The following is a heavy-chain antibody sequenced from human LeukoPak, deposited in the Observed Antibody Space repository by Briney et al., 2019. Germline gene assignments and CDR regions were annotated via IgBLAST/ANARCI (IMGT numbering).Heavy chain of an antibody. CDR1: GYSFTSYW. V-gene: IGHV5-51*01. Sequence: GESLKISCKGSGYSFTSYWIGWARQMPGKGLEWMGIISPGDSDIRYSPSFQGQVTISADKSITTAYLQWSSLRASDTAIYFCARLTYCTGGACYGFDYWGQGTLVTVSS. CDR2: ISPGDSDI. CDR3: ARLTYCTGGACYGFDY. D-gene: IGHD2-8*02. J-gene: IGHJ4*02.